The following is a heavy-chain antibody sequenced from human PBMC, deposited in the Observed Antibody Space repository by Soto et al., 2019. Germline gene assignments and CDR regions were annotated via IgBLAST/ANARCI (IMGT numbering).Heavy chain of an antibody. Sequence: SETLSLTCTVSGDSIISSNYFWGWIRQPPGKGLEWIGTIFYSGSTYYNPSLKSRVTISVDTSKNQFSLKLTSVTAADTALYYCARRYGWLYFDYWGQGSLVTVS. CDR1: GDSIISSNYF. CDR3: ARRYGWLYFDY. CDR2: IFYSGST. V-gene: IGHV4-39*01. D-gene: IGHD3-10*01. J-gene: IGHJ4*02.